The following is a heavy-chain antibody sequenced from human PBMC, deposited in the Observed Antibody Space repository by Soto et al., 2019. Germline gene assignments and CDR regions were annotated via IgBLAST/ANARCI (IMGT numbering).Heavy chain of an antibody. Sequence: ASVKVSCKASGYTFTGYYMHWVRQAPGQGLEWMGWINPNSGGTNYAQKFQGWVTMTRDTSISTAYMELSRLRSDDTAVYYCARAIKEGHQWGRYYYYYYMDVWGKGTTVTVSS. D-gene: IGHD3-16*01. CDR3: ARAIKEGHQWGRYYYYYYMDV. V-gene: IGHV1-2*04. J-gene: IGHJ6*03. CDR2: INPNSGGT. CDR1: GYTFTGYY.